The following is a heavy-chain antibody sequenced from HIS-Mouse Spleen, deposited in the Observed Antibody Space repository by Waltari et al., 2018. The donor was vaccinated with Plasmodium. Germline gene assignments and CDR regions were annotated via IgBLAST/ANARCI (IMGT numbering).Heavy chain of an antibody. J-gene: IGHJ3*02. CDR1: GFTVSSTY. CDR2: IYSGGST. Sequence: EVQLVDSGGGLIQPGGSLRLSCAASGFTVSSTYMSWVRQAPGKGLELVSVIYSGGSTYYADSVKGRFTISRDNSKNTLYLQMNSLRAEDTAVYYCARGMKSSSSAFDIWGQGTMVTVSS. CDR3: ARGMKSSSSAFDI. D-gene: IGHD6-6*01. V-gene: IGHV3-53*01.